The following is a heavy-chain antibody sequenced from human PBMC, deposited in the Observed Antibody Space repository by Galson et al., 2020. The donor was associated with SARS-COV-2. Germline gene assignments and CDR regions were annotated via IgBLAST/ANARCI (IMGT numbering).Heavy chain of an antibody. J-gene: IGHJ4*02. CDR2: TMTIFGTT. V-gene: IGHV1-69*13. CDR3: TREDWQGGY. D-gene: IGHD3-9*01. CDR1: GGTPSTYA. Sequence: SVKVSCKTYGGTPSTYALSWVRLAPGQGLEWMGGTMTIFGTTNYAQRFQGRLTITADESTTTAYMELSSLTSEDTAVYYCTREDWQGGYWGQGTRVTVSS.